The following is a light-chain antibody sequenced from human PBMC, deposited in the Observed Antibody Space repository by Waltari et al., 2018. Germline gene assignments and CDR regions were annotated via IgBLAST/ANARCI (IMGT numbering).Light chain of an antibody. CDR2: RAS. V-gene: IGKV1-5*03. CDR1: QSINSW. J-gene: IGKJ2*01. Sequence: DIQMTQSPSTLSASVGDRVTVTCRASQSINSWLAWYQQKPGKAPKVLIYRASSLESGVPSRFSGSGSGTEFTLTISSLQPEDFATYYCLQQNTLPNTFGQGTKLEI. CDR3: LQQNTLPNT.